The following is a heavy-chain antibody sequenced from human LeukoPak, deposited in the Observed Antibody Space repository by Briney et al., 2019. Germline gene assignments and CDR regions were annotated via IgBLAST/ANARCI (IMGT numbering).Heavy chain of an antibody. D-gene: IGHD6-6*01. CDR3: ARHFAYSSSSYFDY. J-gene: IGHJ4*02. CDR1: GGSVSNYY. Sequence: SETLSLTCRVSGGSVSNYYWSWIRQPPGKGLEWIGYVYYTGSSNYNPSLKSRVTMFEDKSKNQFSLRLYSVTVADTAVYYCARHFAYSSSSYFDYWGQGSLVTVSS. CDR2: VYYTGSS. V-gene: IGHV4-59*08.